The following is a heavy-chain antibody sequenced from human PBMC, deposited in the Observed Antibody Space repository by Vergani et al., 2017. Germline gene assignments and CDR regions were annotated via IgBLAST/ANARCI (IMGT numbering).Heavy chain of an antibody. CDR2: ISSSGSTI. V-gene: IGHV3-11*01. CDR1: GFTFSDYY. J-gene: IGHJ4*02. Sequence: QVQLVESGGGLVKPGGPLRLSCAASGFTFSDYYMCGVRQAPGKGLDGVSYISSSGSTIYYADSVKGRFTISRDNAKNSLYLQMNSLRAEDAAVYYCARDPTRAFDYWGQGTLVTVSA. CDR3: ARDPTRAFDY.